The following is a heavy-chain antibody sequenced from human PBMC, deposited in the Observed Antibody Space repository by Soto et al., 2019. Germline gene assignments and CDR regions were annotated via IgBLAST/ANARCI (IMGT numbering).Heavy chain of an antibody. CDR2: ISSSSSTI. CDR1: GFTFSSYN. Sequence: GGSLRLSCAASGFTFSSYNMNWVHQAPGKGLEWVSSISSSSSTIYYADSVKGRFTISRDNAKNSLYLQMNSLRAEDTAVYYCARDQYCSSNSCRHCNWFDPWGQGTLVTVSS. CDR3: ARDQYCSSNSCRHCNWFDP. J-gene: IGHJ5*02. D-gene: IGHD2-2*01. V-gene: IGHV3-48*01.